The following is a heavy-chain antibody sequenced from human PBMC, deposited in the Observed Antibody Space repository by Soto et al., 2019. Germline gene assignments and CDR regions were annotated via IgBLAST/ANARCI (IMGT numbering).Heavy chain of an antibody. CDR3: ARTTTVTTPVDY. V-gene: IGHV3-21*01. Sequence: GGSLRLSCAASGFTFSSYSMNWVRQAPGKGLEWVSSISSSSSYIYYADSVKGRFTISRDNAKNSLYLQMNSLRAEDTAVYYCARTTTVTTPVDYWGQGTLVTVSS. CDR1: GFTFSSYS. D-gene: IGHD4-17*01. J-gene: IGHJ4*02. CDR2: ISSSSSYI.